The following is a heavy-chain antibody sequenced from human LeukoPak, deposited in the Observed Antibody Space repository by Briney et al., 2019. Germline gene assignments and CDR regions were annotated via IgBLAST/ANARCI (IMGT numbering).Heavy chain of an antibody. Sequence: ASVKVSCKASGYTFTDYYMNWVRQAPGQGLEWMGWIHPNSGGTNYAQKLQGRVTMTRDTSISTAYMELSRLTFGDAAVYYCGRKSAARKTSEFDYWGQGTLVTVSS. CDR1: GYTFTDYY. J-gene: IGHJ4*02. CDR2: IHPNSGGT. V-gene: IGHV1-2*02. D-gene: IGHD6-6*01. CDR3: GRKSAARKTSEFDY.